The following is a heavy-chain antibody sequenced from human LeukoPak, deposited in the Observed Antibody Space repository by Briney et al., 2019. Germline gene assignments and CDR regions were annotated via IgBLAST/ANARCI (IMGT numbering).Heavy chain of an antibody. V-gene: IGHV3-30*04. CDR2: ISYDGNNK. J-gene: IGHJ4*02. CDR3: ATFSGAHHKTFDS. CDR1: GFTFSSYA. Sequence: GGSLRLSCAASGFTFSSYAMHWVRQAPGKGLEWVAVISYDGNNKYYADSVKGRFTISRDNAKNSLYLQMNTLRAEDTAIYYCATFSGAHHKTFDSWGQGTLVTVSS. D-gene: IGHD1-14*01.